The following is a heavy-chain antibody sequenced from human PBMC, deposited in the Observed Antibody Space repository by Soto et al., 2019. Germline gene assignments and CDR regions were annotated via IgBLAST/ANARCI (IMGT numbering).Heavy chain of an antibody. V-gene: IGHV4-30-2*01. D-gene: IGHD3-9*01. CDR1: GASIASGGYC. Sequence: QLQLQESGSGLVKPSQTLSLTCTVSGASIASGGYCWSWFRQPPGKALESIGYVYQNGNAYLNPSLKSRVTMSVDKSKNQFSLKLSSVTAADTAVYFCARGGADWSLRNFDVWGRGTLVSVSS. CDR3: ARGGADWSLRNFDV. CDR2: VYQNGNA. J-gene: IGHJ2*01.